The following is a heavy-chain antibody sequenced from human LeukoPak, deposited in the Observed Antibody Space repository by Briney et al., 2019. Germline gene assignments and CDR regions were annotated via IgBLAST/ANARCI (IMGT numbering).Heavy chain of an antibody. D-gene: IGHD3/OR15-3a*01. V-gene: IGHV3-30-3*01. CDR3: ARGLYHDFWSGSFFDY. CDR2: ISYDGSNK. CDR1: GFTFSSYA. Sequence: GGSLRLSCAASGFTFSSYAMSWVRQAPGKGLEWVAVISYDGSNKYYADSVKGRFTISRDNSKNTLYLQMNSLRAEDTAVYYCARGLYHDFWSGSFFDYWGQGTLVTVSS. J-gene: IGHJ4*02.